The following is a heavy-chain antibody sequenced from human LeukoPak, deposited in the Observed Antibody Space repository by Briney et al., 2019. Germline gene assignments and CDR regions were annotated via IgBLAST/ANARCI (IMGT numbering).Heavy chain of an antibody. J-gene: IGHJ4*02. CDR2: IYYSGST. CDR1: GGPISSSSW. Sequence: MASETLSLTCAVSGGPISSSSWWSWVRQPPGKGLEWIGEIYYSGSTNYNPSLKSRVTISVDKSKNQFSLKLSSVTAADTAAYYCARDVRYCSSTSCYSLFNYWGQGTLVTVSS. D-gene: IGHD2-2*01. CDR3: ARDVRYCSSTSCYSLFNY. V-gene: IGHV4-4*02.